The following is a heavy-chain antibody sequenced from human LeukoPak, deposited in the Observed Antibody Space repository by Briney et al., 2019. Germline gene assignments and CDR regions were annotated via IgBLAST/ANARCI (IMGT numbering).Heavy chain of an antibody. Sequence: SQTLSLTCTVSGGSISSGSYYWSWIRQPAGKGLEWIGRIYTSGSTNYNPSLKSRVTISVDTSKNQFSLKLSSVTAADTAVYYCARARGARSRKQLFYYYYMDVWGKGTTVTISS. CDR1: GGSISSGSYY. CDR3: ARARGARSRKQLFYYYYMDV. J-gene: IGHJ6*03. V-gene: IGHV4-61*02. D-gene: IGHD6-6*01. CDR2: IYTSGST.